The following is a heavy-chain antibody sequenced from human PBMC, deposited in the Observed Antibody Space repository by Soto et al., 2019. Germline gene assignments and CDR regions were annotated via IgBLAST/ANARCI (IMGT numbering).Heavy chain of an antibody. D-gene: IGHD6-6*01. J-gene: IGHJ5*02. Sequence: ASVKVSCKASGGTFNSYSINWVRQAPGQGLEWMGGMIPILGTANYAQKFQGRVTITRDTSASTAYMELSSLRSEDTAVYYCARDSSSSWVWFDPWGQGTLVTVSS. CDR1: GGTFNSYS. CDR3: ARDSSSSWVWFDP. V-gene: IGHV1-69*05. CDR2: MIPILGTA.